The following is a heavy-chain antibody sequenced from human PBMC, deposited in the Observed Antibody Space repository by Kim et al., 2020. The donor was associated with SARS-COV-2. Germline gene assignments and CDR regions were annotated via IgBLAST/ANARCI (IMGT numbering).Heavy chain of an antibody. Sequence: INYADSVKGRFTISRDNAKNSLYLQMNSLRAEDTAVYYCARVHSNWGAYWGQGTLVTVSS. J-gene: IGHJ4*02. CDR3: ARVHSNWGAY. D-gene: IGHD7-27*01. V-gene: IGHV3-21*01. CDR2: I.